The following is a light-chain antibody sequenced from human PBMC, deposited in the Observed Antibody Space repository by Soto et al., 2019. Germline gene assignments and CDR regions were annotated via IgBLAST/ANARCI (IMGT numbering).Light chain of an antibody. CDR1: QSISIY. CDR2: VAS. V-gene: IGKV1-39*01. J-gene: IGKJ1*01. CDR3: QQSYTTPT. Sequence: DIQMTQSPSSLSASVGDRVTITCRASQSISIYLNWYQQKPGKAPNLLIYVASSLQSGVSSRFSGSGSGTDFTLTISSLQPEDFATYYCQQSYTTPTFGQGTKVEIK.